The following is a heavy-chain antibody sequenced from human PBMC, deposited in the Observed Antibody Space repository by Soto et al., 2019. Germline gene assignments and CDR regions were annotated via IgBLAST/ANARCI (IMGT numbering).Heavy chain of an antibody. D-gene: IGHD2-15*01. V-gene: IGHV4-59*08. CDR1: GGSISNYY. CDR2: MYYGGST. J-gene: IGHJ5*02. CDR3: ARGTPSPLIVRSSRGPWFDP. Sequence: SETLSLTCNVSGGSISNYYWNWIRQPPGKRLEWIGYMYYGGSTKYNPSLMSRVTISVDTSKNQVSLKLRSVAAADTAVYFCARGTPSPLIVRSSRGPWFDPWGQGTLVTVSS.